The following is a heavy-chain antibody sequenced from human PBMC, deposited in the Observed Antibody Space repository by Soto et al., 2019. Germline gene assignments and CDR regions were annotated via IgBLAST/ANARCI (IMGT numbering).Heavy chain of an antibody. J-gene: IGHJ3*02. CDR1: GGSFSGYY. CDR2: INHSGST. Sequence: SETLSLTCAVYGGSFSGYYWSWIRQPPGKGLEWIGEINHSGSTNYNPSLKSRVTISVDTSKNQFSLKLSSVTAADTAVYYCASIYCSSTSCYYLADAFDIWGQGTMVTVSS. V-gene: IGHV4-34*01. CDR3: ASIYCSSTSCYYLADAFDI. D-gene: IGHD2-2*01.